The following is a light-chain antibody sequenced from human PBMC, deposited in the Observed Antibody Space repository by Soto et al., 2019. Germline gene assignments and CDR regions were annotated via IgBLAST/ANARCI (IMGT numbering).Light chain of an antibody. V-gene: IGKV3D-15*01. CDR3: QQYNDWPPWT. CDR1: QSVSTN. Sequence: EVVLTQSPATLSLSPGERASLSCRASQSVSTNLAWYQQKPGQAPSLLIYGASTRATGIPARFSGSGSATDFTLTISSLQSEDFAVYYCQQYNDWPPWTFGQGTKVEIK. J-gene: IGKJ1*01. CDR2: GAS.